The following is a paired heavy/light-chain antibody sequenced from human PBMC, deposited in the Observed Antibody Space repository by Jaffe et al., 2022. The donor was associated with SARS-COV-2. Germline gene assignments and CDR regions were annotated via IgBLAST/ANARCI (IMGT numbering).Light chain of an antibody. J-gene: IGKJ3*01. V-gene: IGKV1-27*01. Sequence: DIQMTQSPSSLSASVGDRVTITCRASQGISNYLAWFQQKPGKVPKLLIYAASTLQSGVPSRFSGSGSGTDFTLTISSLQPEDVATYYCQKCNSAPFTFGPGTKVDIK. CDR1: QGISNY. CDR3: QKCNSAPFT. CDR2: AAS.
Heavy chain of an antibody. V-gene: IGHV3-11*01. D-gene: IGHD2-21*01. J-gene: IGHJ5*02. CDR1: GFSLSDYY. Sequence: QVHLVESGGGLVNPGGSLRLSCAASGFSLSDYYMSWIRQAPGKGLEWVSYISSSGSIIYYADSVKGRFTISRDNAKNSLYLQMNSLRAEDTAVYYCAKRSHIYPLGWFDPGGQGTLVTVSS. CDR3: AKRSHIYPLGWFDP. CDR2: ISSSGSII.